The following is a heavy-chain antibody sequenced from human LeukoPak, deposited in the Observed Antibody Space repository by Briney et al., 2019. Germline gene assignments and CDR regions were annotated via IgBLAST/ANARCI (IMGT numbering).Heavy chain of an antibody. CDR1: GGSISSGGYS. CDR3: AVPAAHDAFDI. V-gene: IGHV4-30-2*01. J-gene: IGHJ3*02. Sequence: SQTLSLTCAVSGGSISSGGYSWSWLRQPPGKGLEWIGYIYHSGSTYYNPSLKSRVTISVDRSKNQFSLKLSSVTAADTAVYYCAVPAAHDAFDIWGQGTMVTVSS. CDR2: IYHSGST. D-gene: IGHD2-2*01.